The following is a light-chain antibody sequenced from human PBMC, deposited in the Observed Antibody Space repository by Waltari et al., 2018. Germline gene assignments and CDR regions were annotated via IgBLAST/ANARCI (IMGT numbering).Light chain of an antibody. J-gene: IGKJ1*01. Sequence: EIVLTQSPGTLSLSPGESATLSCRTSQSVTTALSWYQQKPGQDPRLLIYCASNRATGIPDRFSGSGAETDFSLTISSLEPEDFAVYYCQHYLRLPVTFGQGTKVEVK. V-gene: IGKV3-20*01. CDR3: QHYLRLPVT. CDR1: QSVTTA. CDR2: CAS.